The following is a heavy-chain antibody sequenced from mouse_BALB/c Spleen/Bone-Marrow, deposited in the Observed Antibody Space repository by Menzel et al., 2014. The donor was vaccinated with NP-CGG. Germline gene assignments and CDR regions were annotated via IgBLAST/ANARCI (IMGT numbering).Heavy chain of an antibody. CDR3: ASYVYGYYFDY. Sequence: SGAELVKPGASVKLSCTASGFNIKDTYIHWVKQRPEQGLEWIGMIDPANDNTKYDPKFQGKATITADTSSSTAYLQLSILTSEDTAVYYCASYVYGYYFDYWGQGTPPTVSS. CDR1: GFNIKDTY. CDR2: IDPANDNT. V-gene: IGHV14-3*02. J-gene: IGHJ2*01. D-gene: IGHD2-2*01.